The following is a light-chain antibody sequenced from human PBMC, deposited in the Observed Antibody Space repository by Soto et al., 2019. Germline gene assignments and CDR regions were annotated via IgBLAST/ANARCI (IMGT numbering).Light chain of an antibody. CDR1: SSHVGRYEY. J-gene: IGLJ1*01. CDR2: DVS. CDR3: CSFAGSYTDV. V-gene: IGLV2-11*01. Sequence: QSALTQPRSVSGSPCQSVTISCTGSSSHVGRYEYVSWYQQHPGKVPKLIIYDVSERPAGVPDRFSGSKSGNTASLTISGLQAEDEADYSCCSFAGSYTDVFGGGTKVTVL.